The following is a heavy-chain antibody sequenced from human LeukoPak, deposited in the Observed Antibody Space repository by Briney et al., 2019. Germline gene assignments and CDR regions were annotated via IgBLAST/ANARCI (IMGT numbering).Heavy chain of an antibody. V-gene: IGHV3-48*04. D-gene: IGHD5-12*01. CDR1: GFTFSSYS. J-gene: IGHJ4*02. Sequence: PGGSLRLSCAASGFTFSSYSMNWVRQAPGKGLEWVSYISSSSSTIYYADSVKGRFTISRDNAKNSLYLQMNSLRAEDTAVYYCAREEGSGYDMGAYWGQGTLVTVSS. CDR2: ISSSSSTI. CDR3: AREEGSGYDMGAY.